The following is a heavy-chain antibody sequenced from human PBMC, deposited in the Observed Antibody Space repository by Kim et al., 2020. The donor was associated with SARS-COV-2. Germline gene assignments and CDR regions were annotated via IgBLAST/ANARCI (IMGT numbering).Heavy chain of an antibody. Sequence: GGSLRLSCAASGFTFNNYAMNWVRQTPGKGLEWVSGITGSGTSAYYADSVKGRFTISRDNSKTTLYLQMNSLTAEDTAVYYCARGGGLLFWELSFDYW. J-gene: IGHJ4*01. CDR3: ARGGGLLFWELSFDY. CDR1: GFTFNNYA. CDR2: ITGSGTSA. V-gene: IGHV3-23*01. D-gene: IGHD3-16*02.